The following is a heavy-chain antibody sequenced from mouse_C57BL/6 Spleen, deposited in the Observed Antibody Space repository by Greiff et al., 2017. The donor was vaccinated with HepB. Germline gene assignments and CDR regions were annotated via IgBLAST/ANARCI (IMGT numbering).Heavy chain of an antibody. CDR3: ARSYYGSSYVAWFAY. D-gene: IGHD1-1*01. Sequence: QVTLKESGPGILQSSQTLSLTCSFSGFSLSTSGMGVSWIRQPSGKGLEWLAHIYWDDDKRYNPSLKSRLTISKDTSRNQVFLKITSVDTADTATYYCARSYYGSSYVAWFAYWGQGTLVTVSA. V-gene: IGHV8-12*01. J-gene: IGHJ3*01. CDR1: GFSLSTSGMG. CDR2: IYWDDDK.